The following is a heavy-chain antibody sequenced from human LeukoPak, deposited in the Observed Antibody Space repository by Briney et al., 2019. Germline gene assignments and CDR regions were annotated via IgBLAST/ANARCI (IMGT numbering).Heavy chain of an antibody. V-gene: IGHV3-7*01. J-gene: IGHJ1*01. CDR2: IKQDGSEK. CDR3: ARDSLPSYSGSYNGYFQH. CDR1: GFTFSNYW. D-gene: IGHD1-26*01. Sequence: GSLRLSCAASGFTFSNYWMNWVRQAPGKGLEWVANIKQDGSEKYFVASVKGRFTISRDNAKNSLYLQMNSLRAEDTAVYYCARDSLPSYSGSYNGYFQHWGQGTLVTVSS.